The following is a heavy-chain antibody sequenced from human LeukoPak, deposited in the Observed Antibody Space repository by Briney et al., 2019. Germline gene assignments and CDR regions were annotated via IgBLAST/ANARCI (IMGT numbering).Heavy chain of an antibody. Sequence: EASVKVSCKASGYTFIGYYMHWVRQAPGQGLEWMGWINPNSGGTNYAQKFQGRVTMTRDTSISTAYMELSRLRSDDTAVYYCARDKRWELLPFDYWGQGTLVTVSS. CDR3: ARDKRWELLPFDY. J-gene: IGHJ4*02. CDR1: GYTFIGYY. D-gene: IGHD1-26*01. CDR2: INPNSGGT. V-gene: IGHV1-2*02.